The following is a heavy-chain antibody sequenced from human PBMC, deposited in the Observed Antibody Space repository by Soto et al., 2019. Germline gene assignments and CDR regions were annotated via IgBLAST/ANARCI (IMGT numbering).Heavy chain of an antibody. CDR3: ARDPAP. V-gene: IGHV4-31*03. Sequence: QVQLQESGPGLVKPSETLSLTCTVSGGSITRGGYYWSWIRQHPGKGLEWIGYIYNSGTTYYNPSIKSRVTISVDTSKNQFSLKLTSVTDADTAVYYCARDPAPWGQGTLVTVSS. CDR2: IYNSGTT. CDR1: GGSITRGGYY. J-gene: IGHJ5*02.